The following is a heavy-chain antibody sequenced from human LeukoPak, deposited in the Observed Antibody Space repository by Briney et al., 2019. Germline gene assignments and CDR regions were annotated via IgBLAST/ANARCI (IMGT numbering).Heavy chain of an antibody. J-gene: IGHJ3*02. D-gene: IGHD3-22*01. CDR2: ITPFNGNT. CDR1: GYTFTYRY. V-gene: IGHV1-45*02. CDR3: ARYNDNVYAFDI. Sequence: ASVKVSCKASGYTFTYRYLHWVRQAPGQALECMGWITPFNGNTNYAQKFQDRVTITRDRSMSTAYMELSSLRSEDTAMYYCARYNDNVYAFDIWGQGTMVTVSS.